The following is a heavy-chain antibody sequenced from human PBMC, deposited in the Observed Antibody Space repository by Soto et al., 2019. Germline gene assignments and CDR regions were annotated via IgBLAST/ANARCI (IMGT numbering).Heavy chain of an antibody. Sequence: QVQLQESGPGLVKPSQTLSLTCTVSGGSISSGGYYWSWIRQHPGKGLEWIGYIYYSGSTYYNPSLQSRVTISVDTSKNQFSLKLSSVTAADTAVYYCARRFLPQLLWFGEQTSQLNWFDPWGQGTLVTVSS. CDR1: GGSISSGGYY. V-gene: IGHV4-31*03. J-gene: IGHJ5*02. CDR2: IYYSGST. D-gene: IGHD3-10*01. CDR3: ARRFLPQLLWFGEQTSQLNWFDP.